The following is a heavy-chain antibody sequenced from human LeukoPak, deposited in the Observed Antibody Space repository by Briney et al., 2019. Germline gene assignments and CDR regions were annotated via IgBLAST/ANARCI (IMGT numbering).Heavy chain of an antibody. V-gene: IGHV3-21*01. J-gene: IGHJ5*02. CDR1: GFTLSNYD. CDR2: MRTSSRYI. CDR3: ARADCSSSTCYLRRSWFDP. Sequence: GESLRLFCAASGFTLSNYDMNWVRQAPGNGLEWVSSMRTSSRYIYYKDSVRGRFTIARDDAKNSLYLEMNSLRAEDTAVYYCARADCSSSTCYLRRSWFDPWGQGTLVTVSP. D-gene: IGHD2-2*01.